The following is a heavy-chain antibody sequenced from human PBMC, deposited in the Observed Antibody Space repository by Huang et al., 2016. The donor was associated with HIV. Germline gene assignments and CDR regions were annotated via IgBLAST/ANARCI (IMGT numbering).Heavy chain of an antibody. CDR1: GGSISSSSYY. Sequence: QLQLQESGPGLVKPSETLSLTCTVSGGSISSSSYYWGWIRQSPGKGLEWIGSIYYSGYGYYNPSLKSRVTMSVDRSSNQFSLKMHSVTAADTAVYYCASRTTVTTTSNYHYFYMDVWGKGTTVIVSS. CDR2: IYYSGYG. V-gene: IGHV4-39*01. CDR3: ASRTTVTTTSNYHYFYMDV. J-gene: IGHJ6*03. D-gene: IGHD4-17*01.